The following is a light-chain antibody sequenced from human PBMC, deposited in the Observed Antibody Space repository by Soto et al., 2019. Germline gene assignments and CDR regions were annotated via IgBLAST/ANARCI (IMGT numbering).Light chain of an antibody. CDR2: DVS. Sequence: QSALTQPRSVSGSPGQSVTISCTGTSSDVGGYNYVSWYQQHPGKAPKLMIYDVSKRPSGVPDRFSGSKSGNTASLTISGRPAEDEADYYCCSYAGSYTYVIFGGGTKLTVL. CDR3: CSYAGSYTYVI. V-gene: IGLV2-11*01. J-gene: IGLJ2*01. CDR1: SSDVGGYNY.